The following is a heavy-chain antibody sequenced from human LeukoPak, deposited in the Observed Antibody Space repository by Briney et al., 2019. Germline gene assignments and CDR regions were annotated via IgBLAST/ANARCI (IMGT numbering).Heavy chain of an antibody. D-gene: IGHD3-10*01. CDR3: ARGGQVWFGELGMGDGAFDI. CDR2: INPNSGGT. V-gene: IGHV1-2*02. CDR1: GYTFTGYY. Sequence: ASVKVSCKASGYTFTGYYMHWVRQAPGQGLEWMGWINPNSGGTNYAQKFQGRVTMTRDTSISTAYMELSRLRSDDTAVYYCARGGQVWFGELGMGDGAFDIWGQGTMVTVSS. J-gene: IGHJ3*02.